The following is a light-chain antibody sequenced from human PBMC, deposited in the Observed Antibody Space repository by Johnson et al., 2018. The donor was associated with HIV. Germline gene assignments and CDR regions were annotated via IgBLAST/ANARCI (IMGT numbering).Light chain of an antibody. CDR2: ENN. J-gene: IGLJ1*01. V-gene: IGLV1-51*02. Sequence: HSVLTQPPSVSAAPGQKVTISCSGSSSNIGNNYVSWYQQFPGTAPKLLIYENNKRPSGIPDRFSGSKSGTSATLGITGLQTGDEAEYYCGTWDSSLSAGGVFGTGTKVTVL. CDR1: SSNIGNNY. CDR3: GTWDSSLSAGGV.